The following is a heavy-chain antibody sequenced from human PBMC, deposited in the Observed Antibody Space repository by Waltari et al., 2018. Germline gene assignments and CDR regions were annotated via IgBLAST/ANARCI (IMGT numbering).Heavy chain of an antibody. Sequence: QVQLVQSGAEVKKPGASVKVSCKASGYTFTGYYMHWVRQAPGQGLEWMGRINPNSGGTNYAQKFQGRVTMTRDTSISTAYMELSRLRSDDTAVYYCARDSGSTSHYTIFGVVNRDWGQATLVTVSS. CDR3: ARDSGSTSHYTIFGVVNRD. D-gene: IGHD3-3*01. V-gene: IGHV1-2*06. CDR1: GYTFTGYY. CDR2: INPNSGGT. J-gene: IGHJ4*02.